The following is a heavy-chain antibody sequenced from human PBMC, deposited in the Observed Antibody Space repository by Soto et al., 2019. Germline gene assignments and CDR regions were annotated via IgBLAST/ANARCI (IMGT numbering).Heavy chain of an antibody. Sequence: QFQLVQSGAEVKKPGASVKVSCKASGYTFNSYGISRVRQAPGQGLAWMGWISAYNGNTNYAQKLQGRVTMTTDTSTRTAYMELRSLRSDDTAVYYCARDLRRPSSSWADCWGQGTLVTVSS. V-gene: IGHV1-18*04. CDR1: GYTFNSYG. D-gene: IGHD6-13*01. CDR3: ARDLRRPSSSWADC. CDR2: ISAYNGNT. J-gene: IGHJ4*02.